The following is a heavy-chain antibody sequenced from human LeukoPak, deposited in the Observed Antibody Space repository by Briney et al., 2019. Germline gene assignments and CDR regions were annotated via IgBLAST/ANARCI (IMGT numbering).Heavy chain of an antibody. CDR1: GFSFNSYG. Sequence: GGSLRLSCAASGFSFNSYGLHWVRQAPGKGLEWVSGISWNSGIIGYADSVKGRFTTSRDNAKNSLYLQMNSLRPEDTALYYCTKDSVAMVTTSDYWGQGTLVTVSS. CDR2: ISWNSGII. D-gene: IGHD5-18*01. CDR3: TKDSVAMVTTSDY. V-gene: IGHV3-9*01. J-gene: IGHJ4*02.